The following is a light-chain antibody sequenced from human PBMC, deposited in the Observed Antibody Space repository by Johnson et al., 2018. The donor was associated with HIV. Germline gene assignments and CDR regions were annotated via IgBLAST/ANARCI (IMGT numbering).Light chain of an antibody. CDR3: GIWDISLLSYV. CDR1: SSNIEHNY. V-gene: IGLV1-51*02. J-gene: IGLJ1*01. Sequence: HSVLTQPPSVSAAPGQKVTISCSGSSSNIEHNYISWYQQLPGTAPKLLIYENHKRPSGIPDRFSGSKSGTSDTLGITALQTGEESDYYCGIWDISLLSYVFRTATKVTFL. CDR2: ENH.